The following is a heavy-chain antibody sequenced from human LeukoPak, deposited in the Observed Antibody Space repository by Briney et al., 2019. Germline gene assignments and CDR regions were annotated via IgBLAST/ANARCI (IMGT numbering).Heavy chain of an antibody. V-gene: IGHV1-2*06. CDR2: INPNSGGT. CDR3: ARTAARRFDY. D-gene: IGHD6-6*01. Sequence: ASVKVSCKASGYTLTDYYMHWVRQAPGQGLEWMGRINPNSGGTNYAQKFQGRVTMTRDTSISTAYMELSRLRSDDTAVYYCARTAARRFDYWGQGTLVTVSS. J-gene: IGHJ4*02. CDR1: GYTLTDYY.